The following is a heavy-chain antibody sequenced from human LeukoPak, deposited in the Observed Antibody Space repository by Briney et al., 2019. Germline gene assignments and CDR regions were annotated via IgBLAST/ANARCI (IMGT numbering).Heavy chain of an antibody. Sequence: RASVKVSCKASGYTFTGYYMHWVRQAPGQGLEWMGWINPNSGGTNYAQKFQGRVTMTRDTSISTAYMELSRLRSDDTAVYYCARWSGGYDSSGYYFSDNWGQGTLVTVSS. J-gene: IGHJ4*02. V-gene: IGHV1-2*02. CDR2: INPNSGGT. D-gene: IGHD3-22*01. CDR3: ARWSGGYDSSGYYFSDN. CDR1: GYTFTGYY.